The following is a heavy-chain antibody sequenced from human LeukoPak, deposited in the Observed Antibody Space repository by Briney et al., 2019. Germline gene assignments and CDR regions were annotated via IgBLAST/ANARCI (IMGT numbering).Heavy chain of an antibody. D-gene: IGHD3-22*01. CDR2: ISGSGGST. CDR1: GFTFSSYA. V-gene: IGHV3-23*01. Sequence: GGSLRLSCAASGFTFSSYAMSWVRQAPGKGLEWVSAISGSGGSTYYADSVKGRFTNSRDNSKNTLYLQMNSLRAEDTAVYYCAKRAYYYDSSGYQYYFDYWGQGTLVTVSS. J-gene: IGHJ4*02. CDR3: AKRAYYYDSSGYQYYFDY.